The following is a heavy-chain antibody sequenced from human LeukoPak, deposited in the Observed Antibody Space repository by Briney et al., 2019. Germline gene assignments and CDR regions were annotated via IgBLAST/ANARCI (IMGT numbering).Heavy chain of an antibody. Sequence: ASVKVSCKASGYTFTTHYMHWVRQAPGQGLEWMGIINPSSGSTSYAQKFQGRVTMTRDTSTSTVYMELSSLRSEDTAIYYCARVLGAHRYGSIDHWGQGTLVTVSS. CDR3: ARVLGAHRYGSIDH. CDR2: INPSSGST. J-gene: IGHJ4*02. D-gene: IGHD5-18*01. V-gene: IGHV1-46*01. CDR1: GYTFTTHY.